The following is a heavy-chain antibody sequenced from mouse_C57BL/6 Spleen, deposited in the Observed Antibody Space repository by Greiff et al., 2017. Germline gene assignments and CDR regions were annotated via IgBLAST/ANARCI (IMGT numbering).Heavy chain of an antibody. CDR1: GYSITSGYY. CDR3: ARRDYYGSSSYWYFDV. CDR2: ISYDGSN. V-gene: IGHV3-6*01. J-gene: IGHJ1*03. D-gene: IGHD1-1*01. Sequence: ESGPGLVKPSQSLSLTCSVTGYSITSGYYWNWIRQFPGNKLEWMGYISYDGSNNYNPSLKNRISITRDTSKNQFFLKLNSVTTEDTATYYCARRDYYGSSSYWYFDVWGTGTTVTVSS.